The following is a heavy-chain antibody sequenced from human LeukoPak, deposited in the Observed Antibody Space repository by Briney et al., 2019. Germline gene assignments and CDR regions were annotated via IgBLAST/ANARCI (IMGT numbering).Heavy chain of an antibody. J-gene: IGHJ5*02. CDR2: IYYSGST. V-gene: IGHV4-59*08. Sequence: SETLSLTCTVSGGSISSYYWSWIRQPPGKGLEWIGYIYYSGSTNYNPSLKSRVTISVDTSKNQFSLKLSSVTAADTAVYYCARHPFTRYCSGGSCYSDFPWGQGTLVTVSS. CDR1: GGSISSYY. D-gene: IGHD2-15*01. CDR3: ARHPFTRYCSGGSCYSDFP.